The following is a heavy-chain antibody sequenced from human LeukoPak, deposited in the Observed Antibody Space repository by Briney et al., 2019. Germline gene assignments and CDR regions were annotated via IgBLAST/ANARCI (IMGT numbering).Heavy chain of an antibody. J-gene: IGHJ4*02. CDR3: ARDERYDSSGYPFDY. CDR2: INPNSGGT. Sequence: ASAKVSCKASGYTFTGYFIHWVRQAPGQGLEWMGWINPNSGGTNYAQKFQGRVTMTRDTSISTAYMELSRLRSDDTAVYYCARDERYDSSGYPFDYWGQGTLVTVSS. D-gene: IGHD3-22*01. V-gene: IGHV1-2*02. CDR1: GYTFTGYF.